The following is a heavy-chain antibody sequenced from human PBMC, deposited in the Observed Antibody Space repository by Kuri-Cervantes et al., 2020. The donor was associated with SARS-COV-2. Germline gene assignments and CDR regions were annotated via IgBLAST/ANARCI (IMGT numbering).Heavy chain of an antibody. J-gene: IGHJ4*02. CDR2: IKSKTDGGTT. V-gene: IGHV3-15*07. D-gene: IGHD6-19*01. CDR3: TTAYSSGWYSGSSFDY. Sequence: GESLKISCAASGFTFSNAWMNWVRQAPGKGLEWVGRIKSKTDGGTTDYAAPVKGRFTISRDDSKNTLYLQMNSLKTEYTAVYYCTTAYSSGWYSGSSFDYWGQGTRVTVSS. CDR1: GFTFSNAW.